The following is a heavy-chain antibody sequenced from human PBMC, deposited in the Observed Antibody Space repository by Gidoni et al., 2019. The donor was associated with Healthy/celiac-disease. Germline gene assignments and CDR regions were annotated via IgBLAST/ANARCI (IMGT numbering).Heavy chain of an antibody. J-gene: IGHJ4*02. D-gene: IGHD6-19*01. Sequence: EVQLVESGGGLVEPGGTLRLCCEASGLTCSSYSMNWVRQAPGKGLEWVSSISSSSSYIYYADSVKGRFTISRDNAKNSLYLQMNSLRAEDTAVYYCARDGGSSGWSSLDYWGQGTLVTVSS. CDR3: ARDGGSSGWSSLDY. CDR1: GLTCSSYS. CDR2: ISSSSSYI. V-gene: IGHV3-21*01.